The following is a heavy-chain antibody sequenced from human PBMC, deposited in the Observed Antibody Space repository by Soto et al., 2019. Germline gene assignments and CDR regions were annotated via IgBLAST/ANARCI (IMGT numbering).Heavy chain of an antibody. V-gene: IGHV3-23*01. CDR1: GFTFSSYA. CDR3: AKDRVGGGYGRPVDY. Sequence: EVQLLESGGGLVQPGGSLRLSCAASGFTFSSYAMSWIRQAPGKGLEWVAAISGSGGSTYYADSVKGRFTISRDNSKNTLYLQKNSLRAEDTAVYYCAKDRVGGGYGRPVDYWGQGTLVTVSS. J-gene: IGHJ4*02. D-gene: IGHD3-22*01. CDR2: ISGSGGST.